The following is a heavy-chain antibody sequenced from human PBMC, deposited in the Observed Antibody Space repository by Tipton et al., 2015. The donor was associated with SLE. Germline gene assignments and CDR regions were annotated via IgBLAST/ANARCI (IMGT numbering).Heavy chain of an antibody. D-gene: IGHD2-15*01. J-gene: IGHJ6*02. Sequence: TLSLTCTVSGYSISSGYFWGWVRQPPGRGLEWIGEIHHSGTTYYNPSLESRVTISVDKSNNHFSLRLNSVTAADTAVYFCAKIEDIRYYLGLDVWGRGTTVTVSS. V-gene: IGHV4-38-2*02. CDR2: IHHSGTT. CDR3: AKIEDIRYYLGLDV. CDR1: GYSISSGYF.